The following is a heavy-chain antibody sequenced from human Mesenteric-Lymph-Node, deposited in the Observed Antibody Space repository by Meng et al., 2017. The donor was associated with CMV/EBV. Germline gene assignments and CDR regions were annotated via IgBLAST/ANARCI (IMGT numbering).Heavy chain of an antibody. J-gene: IGHJ5*02. CDR3: VRDGAQLFTLGTTSHNNWFDP. D-gene: IGHD1-1*01. V-gene: IGHV4-39*06. CDR1: GDSIKKSKNY. Sequence: SETLSLTCSVSGDSIKKSKNYWAWIRQPPGKGLEWIASFYYGENTFYNPSLKSRVTISFDTSKNRFALDLDSVTAADTAVYYCVRDGAQLFTLGTTSHNNWFDPWGPGTLVTVSS. CDR2: FYYGENT.